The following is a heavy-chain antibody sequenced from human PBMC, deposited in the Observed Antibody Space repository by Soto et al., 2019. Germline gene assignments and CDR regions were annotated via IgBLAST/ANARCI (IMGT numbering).Heavy chain of an antibody. CDR2: INYSGST. Sequence: QVQLQESGPGLVKPSQTLSLTCKVSGRSISRDDYYWTWIRQPPGKGLEWIGYINYSGSTYYHPSLKSRVNISVDTSKNQFSLKLSSVTAADTAVYYCARDLPPDYYYATDVWGQGTTVTVSS. V-gene: IGHV4-30-4*01. CDR1: GRSISRDDYY. J-gene: IGHJ6*02. CDR3: ARDLPPDYYYATDV.